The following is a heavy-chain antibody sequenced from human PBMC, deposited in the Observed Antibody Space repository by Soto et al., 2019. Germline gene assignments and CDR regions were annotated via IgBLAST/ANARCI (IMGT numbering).Heavy chain of an antibody. CDR2: ISYDGSNK. Sequence: VQLVESGGGVVQPGRSLRLSCAASGFTFSSYGMHWVRQAPGKGLEWVAVISYDGSNKYYADSVKGRFTISRDNSKNTLYLQMNSLRAEDTAVYYCAKVAEMATKIPVEDYFDYWGQGTLVTVSS. D-gene: IGHD5-12*01. V-gene: IGHV3-30*18. J-gene: IGHJ4*02. CDR1: GFTFSSYG. CDR3: AKVAEMATKIPVEDYFDY.